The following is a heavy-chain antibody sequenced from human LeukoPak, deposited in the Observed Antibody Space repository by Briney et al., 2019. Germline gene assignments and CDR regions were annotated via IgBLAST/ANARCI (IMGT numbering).Heavy chain of an antibody. CDR3: ARGYGVRGVIIRPIGY. J-gene: IGHJ4*02. Sequence: SVKVSCKASGGTFSSYAISWVRQAPGQGLEWMGGIIPIFGTANYAQKFQGRVTITADNSTSTAYMELSSLRSEDTAVYYCARGYGVRGVIIRPIGYWGQGTLVTVSS. CDR2: IIPIFGTA. D-gene: IGHD3-10*01. CDR1: GGTFSSYA. V-gene: IGHV1-69*06.